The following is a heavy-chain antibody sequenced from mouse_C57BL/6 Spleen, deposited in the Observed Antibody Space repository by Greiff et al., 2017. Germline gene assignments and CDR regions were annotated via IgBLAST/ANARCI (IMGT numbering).Heavy chain of an antibody. CDR2: INPSTGGT. CDR1: GYSFTGYY. V-gene: IGHV1-42*01. J-gene: IGHJ2*01. CDR3: ARRPFDY. Sequence: EVKLVESGPELVKPGASVKISCKASGYSFTGYYMNWVKQSPEKSLEWIGEINPSTGGTTYNQKFKAKATLTVDKSSSTAYMQLKSLTSEDSAVYYCARRPFDYWGQGTTLTVSS.